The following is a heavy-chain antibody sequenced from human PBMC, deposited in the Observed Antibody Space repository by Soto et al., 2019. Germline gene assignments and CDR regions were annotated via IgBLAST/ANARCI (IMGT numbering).Heavy chain of an antibody. CDR1: GFTFSTYG. V-gene: IGHV3-23*01. D-gene: IGHD3-10*01. Sequence: DVQLLESGGGLVQWGGSLRLSCVTSGFTFSTYGMTWVRQAPGKGLEWVSYGGSGGSRYYAESVKGRFTISRDNSNNTLSLEMNSLRVEDTATYYCVKFRGRAYPYYYMDVWGKGTTVTVSS. J-gene: IGHJ6*03. CDR3: VKFRGRAYPYYYMDV. CDR2: GGSGGSR.